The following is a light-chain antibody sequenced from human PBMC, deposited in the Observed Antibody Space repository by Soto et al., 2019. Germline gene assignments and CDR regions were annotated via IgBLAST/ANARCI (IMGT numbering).Light chain of an antibody. CDR1: KTITTF. CDR3: QQGDSTPYT. V-gene: IGKV1-39*01. Sequence: DIQLTQSPSSLSASVGGRVTISCRASKTITTFLNWYQQKPGQAPKLLTYLPSRLQIRVPSRFSGRWSGPDFTLPISSLQPEDFATYHCQQGDSTPYTFGPGTTVQI. J-gene: IGKJ3*01. CDR2: LPS.